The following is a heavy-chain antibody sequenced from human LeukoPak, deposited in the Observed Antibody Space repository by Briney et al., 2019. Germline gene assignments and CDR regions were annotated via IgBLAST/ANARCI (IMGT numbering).Heavy chain of an antibody. J-gene: IGHJ4*02. V-gene: IGHV3-23*01. Sequence: GGTLRLSCAASGFTFSSYGMSWVRQAPGKGLEWVSAISGSGGSTYYADSVKGRFTISRDNSKNTLYLQMNSLRAEDTAVYYCAKDHSSSWYDPYYYFDYWGQGTLVTVSS. D-gene: IGHD6-13*01. CDR3: AKDHSSSWYDPYYYFDY. CDR1: GFTFSSYG. CDR2: ISGSGGST.